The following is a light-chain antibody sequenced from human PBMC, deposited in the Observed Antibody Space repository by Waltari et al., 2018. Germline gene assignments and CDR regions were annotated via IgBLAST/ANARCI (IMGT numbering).Light chain of an antibody. CDR1: QSISNN. Sequence: EIVMTQSPATLSVSPGEGATLSCRASQSISNNLAWYQQKPGQAPRLLIYYAATRASGVPARFSGCGSGTYVTLTISSLQSEDFAVYYCQQFTSWSPATFGGGTKVEMK. V-gene: IGKV3-15*01. CDR2: YAA. CDR3: QQFTSWSPAT. J-gene: IGKJ4*01.